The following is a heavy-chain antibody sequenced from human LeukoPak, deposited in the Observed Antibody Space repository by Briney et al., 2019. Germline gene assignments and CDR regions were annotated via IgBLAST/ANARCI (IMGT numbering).Heavy chain of an antibody. D-gene: IGHD1-26*01. CDR2: INHSGST. CDR3: ARAPSGATNDAFDI. CDR1: GGSFSGYY. V-gene: IGHV4-34*01. J-gene: IGHJ3*02. Sequence: SETLSLTCAVYGGSFSGYYWSWIRQPPGKGLEWIGEINHSGSTNYNPSLKSRVTISVDTSKDQFSLKLSSVTAADTAVYYCARAPSGATNDAFDIWGQGTMVTVSS.